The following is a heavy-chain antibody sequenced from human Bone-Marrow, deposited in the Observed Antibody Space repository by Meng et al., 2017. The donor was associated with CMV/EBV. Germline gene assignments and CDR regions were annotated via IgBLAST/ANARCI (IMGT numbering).Heavy chain of an antibody. CDR3: AHIGWQLVLDY. CDR1: GFSLSTSGVG. D-gene: IGHD6-6*01. CDR2: IYWNDDK. J-gene: IGHJ4*02. Sequence: SGPTLVKPTQTLTLTCTFSGFSLSTSGVGVGWIRQPPGKALEWLALIYWNDDKRYSPTLKSRLTITKDTSKNQVVLTMTNMDPVDTATYYCAHIGWQLVLDYWGQGTLVTVSS. V-gene: IGHV2-5*01.